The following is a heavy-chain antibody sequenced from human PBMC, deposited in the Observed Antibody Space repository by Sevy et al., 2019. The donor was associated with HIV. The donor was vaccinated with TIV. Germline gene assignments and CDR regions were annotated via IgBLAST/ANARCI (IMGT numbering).Heavy chain of an antibody. CDR2: FIPMFDTA. V-gene: IGHV1-69*13. D-gene: IGHD3-22*01. J-gene: IGHJ6*02. Sequence: ASVKVSCKASGGTFSNYAISWVRQAPGQGLEWMGGFIPMFDTANYAPKFQGKVTLTADGSTTTAYMELSSLRSDDTAVYYCAGSYFDSSGYSPLYYYGMDVWGQGTTVTVSS. CDR3: AGSYFDSSGYSPLYYYGMDV. CDR1: GGTFSNYA.